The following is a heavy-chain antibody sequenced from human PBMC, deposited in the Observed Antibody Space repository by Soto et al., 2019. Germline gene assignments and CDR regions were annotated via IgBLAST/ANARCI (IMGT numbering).Heavy chain of an antibody. CDR3: AKGSYHYDSRVSDYYFFNMDV. V-gene: IGHV1-69*10. Sequence: SVKVSCKASGGTFSNHAISWVRQAPGQGLEWMGGVIPILGIAYYAQKFQGRVTITADMSTSTAYMEESSLRSDDTAVYFCAKGSYHYDSRVSDYYFFNMDVWGQGTTVTVSS. D-gene: IGHD3-22*01. CDR1: GGTFSNHA. J-gene: IGHJ6*02. CDR2: VIPILGIA.